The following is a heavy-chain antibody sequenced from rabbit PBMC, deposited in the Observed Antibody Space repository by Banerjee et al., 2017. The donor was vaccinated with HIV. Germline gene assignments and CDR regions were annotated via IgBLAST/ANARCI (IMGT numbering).Heavy chain of an antibody. Sequence: QSLEESGGGLVKPEGSLTLTCKASGFDLSSYYYMCWVRQAPGKGLEWIGCIYTGSGSTSYASWAKGRFTISKTSSTTVTLQMTSLTAADTATYFCARDLAAYGYGYDLWGPGTLVTVS. CDR3: ARDLAAYGYGYDL. CDR1: GFDLSSYYY. J-gene: IGHJ4*01. D-gene: IGHD6-1*01. V-gene: IGHV1S40*01. CDR2: IYTGSGST.